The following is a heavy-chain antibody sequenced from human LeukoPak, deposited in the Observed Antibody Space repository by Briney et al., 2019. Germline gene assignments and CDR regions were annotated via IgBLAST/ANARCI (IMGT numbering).Heavy chain of an antibody. V-gene: IGHV4-59*11. Sequence: SETLPLTCTLSGGSMTTHHWNWIRRTPGKGLEWIGYVFDSGRTKVNPSLKSRVTLSADTSKNQLSLRLSSVTTADTAMYYCTTIKRGDIFGYFDFWGQGILVTVSS. J-gene: IGHJ4*02. D-gene: IGHD5-18*01. CDR1: GGSMTTHH. CDR2: VFDSGRT. CDR3: TTIKRGDIFGYFDF.